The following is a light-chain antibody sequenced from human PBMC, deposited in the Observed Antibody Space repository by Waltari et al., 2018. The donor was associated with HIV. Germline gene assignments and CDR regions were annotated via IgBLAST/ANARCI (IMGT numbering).Light chain of an antibody. Sequence: SALTQPAFVSGSPGQSIIIHCIGSSSELGSYNLVSWYQQYPGKAPKLLIYEANKRPSGVSPRFSGSKSGNTASLTISGLQAEDEADYYCSSYVGSGADVLFGGGTKVAVL. CDR2: EAN. V-gene: IGLV2-23*01. CDR1: SSELGSYNL. J-gene: IGLJ2*01. CDR3: SSYVGSGADVL.